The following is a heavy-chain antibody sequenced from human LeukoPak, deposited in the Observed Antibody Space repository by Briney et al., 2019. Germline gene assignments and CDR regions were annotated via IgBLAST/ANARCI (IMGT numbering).Heavy chain of an antibody. V-gene: IGHV3-7*01. CDR3: ARESPPYCSSTSCYGGGFDY. CDR1: GFTFSRYW. D-gene: IGHD2-2*01. CDR2: IKQDGSEK. Sequence: PGGSLRLSCAASGFTFSRYWMSWVRQAPGKGLEWVANIKQDGSEKYYVDSMKGRFTISRDNAKNSLYLQMNSLRAEDTAVYYCARESPPYCSSTSCYGGGFDYWGQGSQVTVSS. J-gene: IGHJ4*02.